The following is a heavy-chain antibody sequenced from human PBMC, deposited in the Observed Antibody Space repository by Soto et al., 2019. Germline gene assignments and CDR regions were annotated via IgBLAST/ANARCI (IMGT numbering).Heavy chain of an antibody. V-gene: IGHV1-46*01. CDR2: INPHGGST. CDR1: GDTFTSYY. Sequence: ASVKVSCKAPGDTFTSYYLNWVRQAPGQGLEWMGVINPHGGSTKYAQKFQGRITMTRDTSRSTVYMELSSLRSDDTAIYYCARSSGGNFGIIIEGSNWFDPWGQGTLVTVAA. CDR3: ARSSGGNFGIIIEGSNWFDP. J-gene: IGHJ5*02. D-gene: IGHD3-3*01.